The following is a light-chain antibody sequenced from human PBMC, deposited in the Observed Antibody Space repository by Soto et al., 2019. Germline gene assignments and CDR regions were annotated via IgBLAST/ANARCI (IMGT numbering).Light chain of an antibody. V-gene: IGKV3D-15*02. J-gene: IGKJ1*01. CDR1: QSVSSN. Sequence: EIAMKQSPATLSVSLGERATLSCRASQSVSSNLAWYQLKPGQAPRLLIYGASTRATGIPARFSGSGSGTECTLTISSLQSEDFAVYYCQQYGSSPWTLGQGTKVDIK. CDR2: GAS. CDR3: QQYGSSPWT.